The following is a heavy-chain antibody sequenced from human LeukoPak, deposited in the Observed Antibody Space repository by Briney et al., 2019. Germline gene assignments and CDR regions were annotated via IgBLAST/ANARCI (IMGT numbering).Heavy chain of an antibody. D-gene: IGHD6-19*01. CDR2: ISGGGVST. CDR1: GFTFSSHA. Sequence: GGSLRLSCAASGFTFSSHAMSWVRQAPGKGLEWVSTISGGGVSTYYADSVKGRFTISRDNSKNTLYLQMTSLRADDTAVYYCAKDRCIAVAGYDYWGQGTLVTVSS. V-gene: IGHV3-23*01. CDR3: AKDRCIAVAGYDY. J-gene: IGHJ4*02.